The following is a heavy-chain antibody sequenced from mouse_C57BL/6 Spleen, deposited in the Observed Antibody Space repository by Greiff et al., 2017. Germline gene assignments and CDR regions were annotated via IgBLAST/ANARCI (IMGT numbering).Heavy chain of an antibody. Sequence: EVQLVESGPGLVKPSQSLSLTCSVTGYSITSGYYWNWIRQFPGNKLEWMGYISYDGSNNYNPSLKNRISITRDTSKNQFFLKLNSVTTEDTATYYCARVTDYYAMDYWGQGTSVTVSS. J-gene: IGHJ4*01. CDR3: ARVTDYYAMDY. CDR1: GYSITSGYY. V-gene: IGHV3-6*01. CDR2: ISYDGSN.